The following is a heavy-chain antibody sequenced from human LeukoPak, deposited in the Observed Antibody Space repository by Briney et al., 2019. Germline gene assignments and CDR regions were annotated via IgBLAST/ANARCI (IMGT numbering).Heavy chain of an antibody. V-gene: IGHV4-34*01. CDR3: AGTPRRTLYYFDY. CDR2: INHSGST. Sequence: SETLSLTCAVYGGSFSGYYWSWIRQPPGKGLEWIGKINHSGSTNYNPSLKSRVTISVDTSKNQFSLKLSSVTAADTAVYYCAGTPRRTLYYFDYWGQGTLVTVSS. J-gene: IGHJ4*02. CDR1: GGSFSGYY. D-gene: IGHD1-14*01.